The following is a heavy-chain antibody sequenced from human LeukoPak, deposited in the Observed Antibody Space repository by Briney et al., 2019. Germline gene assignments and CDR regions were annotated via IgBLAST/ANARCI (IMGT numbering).Heavy chain of an antibody. CDR3: AKFRTPAAMQEYYFDY. V-gene: IGHV3-23*01. CDR1: GFTFSSYA. J-gene: IGHJ4*02. CDR2: ISGSGGST. D-gene: IGHD2-2*01. Sequence: GGSLRLSCAASGFTFSSYAMSWVRQAPGKGLELVSAISGSGGSTYYADSVKGRFTISRDNSKNTLYLQMNSLRAEDTAVYYCAKFRTPAAMQEYYFDYWGQGTLVTVSS.